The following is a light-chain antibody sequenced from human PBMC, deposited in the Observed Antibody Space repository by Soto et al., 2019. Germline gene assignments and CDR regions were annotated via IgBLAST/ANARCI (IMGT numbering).Light chain of an antibody. Sequence: DIQMTQSPSSLSASVGDRVTITCRASQSISSYLNWYQQKPGKAPKLLIYAASSLQGGVPSRFSGSGSGTDFTLTISSLQPEDFATYYCQQSYSTPQVTFGGGTKVEIK. V-gene: IGKV1-39*01. J-gene: IGKJ4*01. CDR1: QSISSY. CDR3: QQSYSTPQVT. CDR2: AAS.